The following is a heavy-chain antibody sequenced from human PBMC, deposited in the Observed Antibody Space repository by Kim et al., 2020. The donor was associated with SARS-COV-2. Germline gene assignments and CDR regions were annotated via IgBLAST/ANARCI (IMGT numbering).Heavy chain of an antibody. CDR3: ARRRGLGPPGPYYYGMDV. CDR2: IIPIFGTA. V-gene: IGHV1-69*13. D-gene: IGHD2-21*01. CDR1: GGTFSSYA. Sequence: SVKVSCKASGGTFSSYAISWVRRAPGQGLEWMGGIIPIFGTANYAQKFQGRVTITADESTSTAYMELSSLRSEDTAVYYCARRRGLGPPGPYYYGMDVWGQGTTVTVSS. J-gene: IGHJ6*02.